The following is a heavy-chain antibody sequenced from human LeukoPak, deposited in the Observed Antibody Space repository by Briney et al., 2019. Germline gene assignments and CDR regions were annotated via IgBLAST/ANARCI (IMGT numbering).Heavy chain of an antibody. CDR2: INPSGGST. V-gene: IGHV1-46*01. J-gene: IGHJ5*02. CDR3: ARDRDTTATHWIDP. D-gene: IGHD1-1*01. CDR1: GNIFINYY. Sequence: GASVKVSCKASGNIFINYYMHWVRQAPGQGLEWMGIINPSGGSTSYAQKFQGRVTMTRDTSTSTVYMELSSLRSEDTAVYYCARDRDTTATHWIDPWGQGTLVTVSS.